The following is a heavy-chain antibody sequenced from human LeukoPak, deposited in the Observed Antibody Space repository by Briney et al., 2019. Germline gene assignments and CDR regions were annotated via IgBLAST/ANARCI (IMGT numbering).Heavy chain of an antibody. D-gene: IGHD2-2*02. V-gene: IGHV3-66*01. CDR1: GFTVSNY. CDR2: IYSGGST. J-gene: IGHJ4*02. CDR3: ASDYNFDY. Sequence: GGSLRLSCAASGFTVSNYMAWVRQAPGKGLEWVSVIYSGGSTSYTDSVKGRFTIPRDKSKNTLYLQMNSLRAEDTAVYYCASDYNFDYWGQGTLVTVSS.